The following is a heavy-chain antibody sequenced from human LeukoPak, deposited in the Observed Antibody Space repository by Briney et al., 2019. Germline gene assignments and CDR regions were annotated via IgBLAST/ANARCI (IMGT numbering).Heavy chain of an antibody. J-gene: IGHJ4*02. CDR1: GGTFSSYA. CDR3: ARGSSYSSSWFDY. V-gene: IGHV1-69*05. CDR2: IIPIFGTA. D-gene: IGHD6-13*01. Sequence: GASVKVSCKASGGTFSSYAISCVRQAPGQGLEWMGGIIPIFGTANYAQKFQGRVTITTDESTSTAYMELSSLRSEDTAVYYCARGSSYSSSWFDYWGQGTLVTVSS.